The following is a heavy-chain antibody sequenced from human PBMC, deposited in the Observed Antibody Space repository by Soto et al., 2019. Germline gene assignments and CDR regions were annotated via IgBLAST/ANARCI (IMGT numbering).Heavy chain of an antibody. CDR1: GFTFSSYG. J-gene: IGHJ6*02. CDR2: ISYDGSNK. V-gene: IGHV3-30*18. CDR3: AKADRTAVAGTFGYYGMDV. D-gene: IGHD6-19*01. Sequence: GGSLRLSCAASGFTFSSYGMHWVRQAPGKGLEWVAVISYDGSNKYYADSVKGRFTISRDNSKNTLYLQMNSLRAEDTAVYYCAKADRTAVAGTFGYYGMDVWGQGTTVTVSS.